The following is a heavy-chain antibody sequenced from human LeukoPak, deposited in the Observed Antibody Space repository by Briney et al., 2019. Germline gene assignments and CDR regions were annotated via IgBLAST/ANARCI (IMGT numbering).Heavy chain of an antibody. CDR1: GGSISSGSYY. CDR3: ASQRQWLPKRFDY. Sequence: PSETLSLTCTVSGGSISSGSYYWSWIRQPAGKGLEWIGRIYTSGSTNYDPSLKSRVTISVDTSKNQFSLKLSSVTAADTAVYYCASQRQWLPKRFDYWGQGTLVTVSS. CDR2: IYTSGST. D-gene: IGHD5-12*01. J-gene: IGHJ4*02. V-gene: IGHV4-61*02.